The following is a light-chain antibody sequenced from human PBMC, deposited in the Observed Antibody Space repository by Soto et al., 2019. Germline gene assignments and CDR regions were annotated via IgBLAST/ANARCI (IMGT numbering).Light chain of an antibody. V-gene: IGLV1-40*01. Sequence: QSVLTQPPSVSGDPGQRVTISCTGSSSNIGAGYDVHWYQQVPGTAPRLLIYSNNNRPSGVPDRFSGSKSGTSASLAITGLQAEDEADYYCQSYDVSLSGPHVLIGGGTKLTVL. J-gene: IGLJ2*01. CDR3: QSYDVSLSGPHVL. CDR2: SNN. CDR1: SSNIGAGYD.